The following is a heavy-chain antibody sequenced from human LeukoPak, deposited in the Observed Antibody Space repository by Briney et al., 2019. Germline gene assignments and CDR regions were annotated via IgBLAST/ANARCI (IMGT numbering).Heavy chain of an antibody. CDR2: IYYSGRT. D-gene: IGHD1-26*01. CDR3: ARLSGRYSPFGY. CDR1: GGSISSTSYY. J-gene: IGHJ4*02. Sequence: SETLSLTCTVSGGSISSTSYYWGWLRQPPGKGLEWIATIYYSGRTFYNPSLKSRVTIFVDTSKNQFSLKLRSVTAADTAVYYCARLSGRYSPFGYWGQGTLVTVSS. V-gene: IGHV4-39*01.